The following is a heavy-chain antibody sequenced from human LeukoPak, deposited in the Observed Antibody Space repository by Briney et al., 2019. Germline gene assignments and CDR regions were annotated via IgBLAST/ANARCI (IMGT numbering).Heavy chain of an antibody. J-gene: IGHJ6*03. Sequence: PSETLSLTCTVSGDSISRDYWSWIRQPAGKGLEWIGRIDGSGSTKYNPSLKSRVIILVDKSNNHLSLNLSSVTAADTAVYYCARHGVATMKRVDLRGKGTTVTVSS. CDR1: GDSISRDY. CDR3: ARHGVATMKRVDL. V-gene: IGHV4-4*07. CDR2: IDGSGST. D-gene: IGHD5-24*01.